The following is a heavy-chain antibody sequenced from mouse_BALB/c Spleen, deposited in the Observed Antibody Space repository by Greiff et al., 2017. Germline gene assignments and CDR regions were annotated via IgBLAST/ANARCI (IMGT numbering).Heavy chain of an antibody. CDR2: IYPGDGST. V-gene: IGHV1S56*01. CDR3: ARDGGYYFDY. CDR1: GYTFTSYY. J-gene: IGHJ2*01. D-gene: IGHD2-3*01. Sequence: VQLQQSGPELVKPGASVKMSCKASGYTFTSYYIHWVKQRPGQGLEWIGWIYPGDGSTKYNEKFKGKTTLTADKSSSTAYMLLSSLTSEDSAIYFCARDGGYYFDYWGQGTTLTVSS.